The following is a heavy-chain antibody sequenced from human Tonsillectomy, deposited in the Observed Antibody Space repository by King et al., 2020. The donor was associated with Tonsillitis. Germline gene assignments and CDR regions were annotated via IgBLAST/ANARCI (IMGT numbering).Heavy chain of an antibody. V-gene: IGHV1-69*18. J-gene: IGHJ4*02. CDR3: AREYWDRRFFDY. Sequence: VQLVQSGAEVKEPGSSVKVSCEASGASFNNYAINWMRQAPGKGLEWVGRIIPIFGKPQYAQNFQGTITITADESTRTAYMELSSLRAEDTAVYYCAREYWDRRFFDYWGQGTLVAVSS. CDR1: GASFNNYA. CDR2: IIPIFGKP. D-gene: IGHD1-14*01.